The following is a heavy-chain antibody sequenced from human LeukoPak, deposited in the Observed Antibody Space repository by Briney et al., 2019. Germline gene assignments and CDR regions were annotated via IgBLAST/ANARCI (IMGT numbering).Heavy chain of an antibody. CDR2: ISSSSSYI. J-gene: IGHJ3*02. V-gene: IGHV3-21*01. Sequence: GGSLRLSCAASGFTFSSYSMNWVRRAPGKGLEWVSSISSSSSYIYYADSVKGRFTISRDNAKNSLYLQMNSLRAEDTAVYYCASPQDNDAFDIWGQGTMVTVSS. CDR3: ASPQDNDAFDI. CDR1: GFTFSSYS.